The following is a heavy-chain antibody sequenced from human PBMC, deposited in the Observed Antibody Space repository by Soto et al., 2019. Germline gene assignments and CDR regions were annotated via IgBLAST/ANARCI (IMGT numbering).Heavy chain of an antibody. CDR3: AKVRAVKREYYFDY. CDR2: ISGSGGST. CDR1: GFTFSSYA. J-gene: IGHJ4*02. V-gene: IGHV3-23*01. Sequence: GGSLRLSCAASGFTFSSYAMSWVRQAPGKGLEWVSAISGSGGSTYYADSVKGRFAISRDNSKNTLYLQMNSLRAEDTAIYYCAKVRAVKREYYFDYWGQGTLVTVSS.